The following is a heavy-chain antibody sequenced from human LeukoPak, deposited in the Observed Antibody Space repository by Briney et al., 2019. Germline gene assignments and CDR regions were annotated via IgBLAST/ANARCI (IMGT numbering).Heavy chain of an antibody. CDR3: AREDYDSSGYYYGFDP. J-gene: IGHJ5*02. D-gene: IGHD3-22*01. CDR2: ISTSSSYI. Sequence: TWGSLRLSCAASGFTFSSYSMNWVRQAPGKGLEWVSSISTSSSYIYYADSVKGRLTISRDNAKNSLYLQMNSLRAEDTAVYYCAREDYDSSGYYYGFDPWGQGTLVTVSS. V-gene: IGHV3-21*01. CDR1: GFTFSSYS.